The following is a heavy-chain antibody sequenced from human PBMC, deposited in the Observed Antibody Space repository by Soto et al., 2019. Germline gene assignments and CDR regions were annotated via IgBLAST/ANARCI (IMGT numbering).Heavy chain of an antibody. Sequence: QVQLVQSGAEVKKPGASVKVSCKASGYTFTSYAMHWVRQAPGQRLEWMGWINAGNGNTKYSQKFQGRVTITRDTSASTAYMELSSVRSEDTAVYYCARGGSLYWYVDLWGRGTLVTVSS. CDR3: ARGGSLYWYVDL. CDR2: INAGNGNT. J-gene: IGHJ2*01. CDR1: GYTFTSYA. V-gene: IGHV1-3*01. D-gene: IGHD1-26*01.